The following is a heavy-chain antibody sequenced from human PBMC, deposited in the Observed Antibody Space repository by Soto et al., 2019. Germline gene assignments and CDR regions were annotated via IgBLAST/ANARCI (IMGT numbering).Heavy chain of an antibody. V-gene: IGHV3-33*01. CDR2: IWYDGSNK. Sequence: GGSLRLSCAASGFTFSSYGMHWVRQAPGKGLEWVAVIWYDGSNKYYADSVKGRFTISRDNSKNTLYLQMNSLRAEDTAVYYCARDYYDSSGYGYAFDIWGQGTMVTVSS. D-gene: IGHD3-22*01. J-gene: IGHJ3*02. CDR3: ARDYYDSSGYGYAFDI. CDR1: GFTFSSYG.